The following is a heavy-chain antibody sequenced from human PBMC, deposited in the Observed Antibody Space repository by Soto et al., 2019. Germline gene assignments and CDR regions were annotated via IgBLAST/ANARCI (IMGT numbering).Heavy chain of an antibody. CDR3: AKMGSNYSYYQMDV. D-gene: IGHD1-26*01. CDR1: GFTFSSYA. Sequence: EVQLLESGGGLVQPGGSLRLSCEASGFTFSSYAMSWVRQAPGKGLEWVSAISDSGGSTYYADSVKGRFTISRDNSKNTLYLQMNSLRAEDTAVYYCAKMGSNYSYYQMDVWGKGTTVTVSS. CDR2: ISDSGGST. J-gene: IGHJ6*03. V-gene: IGHV3-23*01.